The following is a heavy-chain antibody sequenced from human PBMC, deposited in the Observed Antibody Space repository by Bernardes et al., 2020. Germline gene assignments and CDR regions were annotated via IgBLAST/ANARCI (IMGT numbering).Heavy chain of an antibody. CDR2: ISGSGADT. V-gene: IGHV3-23*01. J-gene: IGHJ4*02. Sequence: GGSLRLSCVASGFTFRSYPITWVRQAPGQGLECVSSISGSGADTQYANSVRGRFTISRDNSKNTLYLQMNSLRAEDTAVYYCAKFGYCTSTTCYTYLDHWGQGTLVTVSS. D-gene: IGHD2-2*02. CDR1: GFTFRSYP. CDR3: AKFGYCTSTTCYTYLDH.